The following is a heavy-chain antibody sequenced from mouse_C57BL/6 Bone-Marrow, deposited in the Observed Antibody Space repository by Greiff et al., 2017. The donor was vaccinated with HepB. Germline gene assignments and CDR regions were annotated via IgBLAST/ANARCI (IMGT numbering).Heavy chain of an antibody. CDR2: INPSSGYT. CDR1: GYTFTSYT. D-gene: IGHD1-1*01. Sequence: QVQLQHSGAELARPGASVKMSCKASGYTFTSYTMHWVKQRPGQGLEWIGYINPSSGYTKYNQKFKDKATLTADKSSSTAYMQLSSLTSEDSAVYYCARGYGKRSLDYWGQGTTLTVSS. J-gene: IGHJ2*01. V-gene: IGHV1-4*01. CDR3: ARGYGKRSLDY.